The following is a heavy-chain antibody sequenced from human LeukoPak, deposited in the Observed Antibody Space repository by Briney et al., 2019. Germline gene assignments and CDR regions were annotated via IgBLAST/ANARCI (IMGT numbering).Heavy chain of an antibody. CDR3: ARVPRDRIVVVPAALDY. CDR2: INPNSGGT. D-gene: IGHD2-2*01. CDR1: GYTFTGYY. V-gene: IGHV1-2*02. J-gene: IGHJ4*02. Sequence: ASVKVSCKASGYTFTGYYMHWVRQAPGQGLEWMGWINPNSGGTNYAQKFQGRATMTRDTSISTAYMELSRLRSDDTAVYYCARVPRDRIVVVPAALDYWGQGTLVTVSS.